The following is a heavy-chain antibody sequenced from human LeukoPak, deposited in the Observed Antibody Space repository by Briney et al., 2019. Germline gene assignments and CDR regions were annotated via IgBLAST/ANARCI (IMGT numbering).Heavy chain of an antibody. CDR3: ARDRDPSFVASDY. V-gene: IGHV1-3*01. Sequence: ASVKVSCKTSGYTFTSYAMHWVRQAPGQRLEWMGWINAGNGSTKYSQKFQGRVTITRDTSASTAYMELSSLRSEDTAVYYCARDRDPSFVASDYWGQGTLVTVSS. J-gene: IGHJ4*02. D-gene: IGHD2-21*01. CDR1: GYTFTSYA. CDR2: INAGNGST.